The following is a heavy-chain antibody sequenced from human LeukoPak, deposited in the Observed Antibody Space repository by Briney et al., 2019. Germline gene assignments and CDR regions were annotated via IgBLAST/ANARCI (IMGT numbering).Heavy chain of an antibody. Sequence: GGPLRLSCAASGFTFSSYSMNWVRLAPGKGLEWVSSISSSSRYIYFADSLKGRFTISRDNAKNSLYLQMNSLRAEDTAVYYCARVLEAASFDYWGQGILVTVSS. D-gene: IGHD6-25*01. CDR1: GFTFSSYS. V-gene: IGHV3-21*01. CDR3: ARVLEAASFDY. CDR2: ISSSSRYI. J-gene: IGHJ4*02.